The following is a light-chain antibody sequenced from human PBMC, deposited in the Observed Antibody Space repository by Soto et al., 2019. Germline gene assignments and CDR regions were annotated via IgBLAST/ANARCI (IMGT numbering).Light chain of an antibody. CDR1: ESVNNN. CDR3: QQYSKWPLT. J-gene: IGKJ4*01. V-gene: IGKV3-15*01. CDR2: FAS. Sequence: EIVMTQSPATLSVSPGERATVSCRASESVNNNLAWYQHKPGQAPRLLIYFASTRATGIPARFSGSGSATEFSLNISSLQPEDFAVYYCQQYSKWPLTFGGGTKVET.